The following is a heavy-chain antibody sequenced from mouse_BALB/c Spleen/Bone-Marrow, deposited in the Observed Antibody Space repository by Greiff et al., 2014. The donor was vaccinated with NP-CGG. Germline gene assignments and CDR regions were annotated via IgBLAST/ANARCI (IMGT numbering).Heavy chain of an antibody. CDR1: GYTFTSYW. CDR3: ARGSYYCGSSCHWFAY. J-gene: IGHJ3*01. D-gene: IGHD1-1*01. CDR2: IPPGSGTT. Sequence: DLVKPGASVKLSCKASGYTFTSYWINWIKQRPGQGLEWIGRIPPGSGTTYYNEMFKGKATLTVDTSSTTAYIQLSSLSSEDSAVYVCARGSYYCGSSCHWFAYWGQGTLVTVSA. V-gene: IGHV1S41*01.